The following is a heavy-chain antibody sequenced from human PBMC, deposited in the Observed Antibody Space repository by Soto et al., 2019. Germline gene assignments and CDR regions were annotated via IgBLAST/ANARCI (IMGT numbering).Heavy chain of an antibody. CDR1: GFSFSSYW. CDR3: ARHQDDGFDI. CDR2: INSDGSYT. Sequence: GGSLRLSCAASGFSFSSYWMHWVRQAPGKGLVWVSRINSDGSYTNYADSVKGRFTISRDNAKNTLYLQMNSLRAEDTAVYYCARHQDDGFDIWGQTTMVTVSS. J-gene: IGHJ3*02. V-gene: IGHV3-74*01.